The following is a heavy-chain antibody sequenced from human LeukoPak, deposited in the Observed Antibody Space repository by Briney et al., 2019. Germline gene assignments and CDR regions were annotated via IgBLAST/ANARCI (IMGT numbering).Heavy chain of an antibody. D-gene: IGHD1-26*01. CDR2: ISSSSSTI. J-gene: IGHJ5*02. CDR1: GFTFSSYS. Sequence: GGSLRLSCGASGFTFSSYSMNGVRQARGEGLEWGSYISSSSSTIYYAAAVKGRFTMSGANAKNSLYLQMHSLRAEDTAVYYCARVRSSFNWFDPWGQGTLVTVSS. CDR3: ARVRSSFNWFDP. V-gene: IGHV3-48*04.